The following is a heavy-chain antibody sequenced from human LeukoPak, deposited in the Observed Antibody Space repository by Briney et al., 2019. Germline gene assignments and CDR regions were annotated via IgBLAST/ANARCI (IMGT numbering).Heavy chain of an antibody. CDR3: ARVGAGGVIRY. J-gene: IGHJ4*02. CDR2: INPNSGGT. V-gene: IGHV1-2*02. Sequence: ASVKVSCKASGYTFTGYYMHWVRQAPGQGLEWMGWINPNSGGTNYAQKFQGRVTMTRDTSISTAYMELSSLRSEDTAVYHCARVGAGGVIRYWGQGTLVTVSS. D-gene: IGHD3-16*02. CDR1: GYTFTGYY.